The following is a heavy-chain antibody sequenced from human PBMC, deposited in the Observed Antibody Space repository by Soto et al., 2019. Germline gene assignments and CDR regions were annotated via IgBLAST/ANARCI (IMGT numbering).Heavy chain of an antibody. CDR2: IYWDDDK. CDR3: ADRRVDQENNWFDP. J-gene: IGHJ5*02. D-gene: IGHD2-21*01. V-gene: IGHV2-5*02. CDR1: GFSLSTSGVG. Sequence: QITLKESGPTLVKPTQTLTLTCTFSGFSLSTSGVGVGWIRQPPGKALEWLALIYWDDDKRYSPSLKSRLTITKNTTKNQVVLTMTSMHPVDTAPYYCADRRVDQENNWFDPWGQGTLVTVSS.